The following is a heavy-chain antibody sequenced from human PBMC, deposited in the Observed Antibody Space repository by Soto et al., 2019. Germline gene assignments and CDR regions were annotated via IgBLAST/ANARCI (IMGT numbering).Heavy chain of an antibody. D-gene: IGHD3-22*01. CDR2: ISSSGSTI. J-gene: IGHJ4*02. V-gene: IGHV3-11*01. CDR1: GFTFSDYY. CDR3: ARSHLYYDSSGYPAY. Sequence: GSLRLSCAASGFTFSDYYMSWIRQAPGKGLEWVSYISSSGSTIYYADSVKGRFTISRDNAKNSLYLQMNSLRAEDTAVYYCARSHLYYDSSGYPAYRGQGTLVTVSS.